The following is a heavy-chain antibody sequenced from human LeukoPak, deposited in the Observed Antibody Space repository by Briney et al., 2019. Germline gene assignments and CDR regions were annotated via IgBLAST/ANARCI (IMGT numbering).Heavy chain of an antibody. J-gene: IGHJ4*02. Sequence: IPSETLSLTCTVSGYSISSGYYWGWIRQPPGKGLEWIGYIYYSGSTNYSPSLESRVTISVDTSKNQFSLKLSSVTAADTAVYYCARDSSLYYFDYWGQGTLVTVSS. CDR2: IYYSGST. D-gene: IGHD6-13*01. V-gene: IGHV4-59*01. CDR1: GYSISSGYY. CDR3: ARDSSLYYFDY.